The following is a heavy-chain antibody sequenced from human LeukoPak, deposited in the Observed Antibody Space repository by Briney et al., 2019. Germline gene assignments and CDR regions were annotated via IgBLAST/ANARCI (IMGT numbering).Heavy chain of an antibody. CDR3: AREARSGYEGFWSDP. Sequence: PSETLSLTCTVSSVSIIRYHWSWLRQPAGKGLEPIGRIYSTGTTYYKPSLKSRVTMSVDTSHNQFFLKLNSVTAADTAVYYCAREARSGYEGFWSDPWGQGTVVTVSS. V-gene: IGHV4-4*07. CDR2: IYSTGTT. D-gene: IGHD5-12*01. CDR1: SVSIIRYH. J-gene: IGHJ5*02.